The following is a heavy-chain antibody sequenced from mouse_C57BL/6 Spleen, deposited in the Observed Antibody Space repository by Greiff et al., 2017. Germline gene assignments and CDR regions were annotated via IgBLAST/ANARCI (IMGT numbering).Heavy chain of an antibody. J-gene: IGHJ4*01. D-gene: IGHD4-1*01. CDR3: AREDGLGHAMDY. CDR1: GYTFTSYW. CDR2: IDPSDSYT. Sequence: ESGAELVKPGASVKLSCKASGYTFTSYWMQWVKQRPGQGLEWIGEIDPSDSYTNYNQKFKGKATLTVDTSSSTAYMQLSSLTSEDSAVYYCAREDGLGHAMDYWGQGTSVTVSS. V-gene: IGHV1-50*01.